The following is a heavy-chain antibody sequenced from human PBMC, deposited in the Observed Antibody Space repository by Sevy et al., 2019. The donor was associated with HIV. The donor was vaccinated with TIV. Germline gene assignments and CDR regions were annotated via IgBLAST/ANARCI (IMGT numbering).Heavy chain of an antibody. Sequence: GGSLRLSCAASGFTFSSYWMHWVRQVPGKGLVWVSRINPDGSSTSYADSVKGRFTISRDNAKNTLYLQMNSLRAEDTAVYYCARDSWRRGSYYGFDSWGQGALVTVSS. D-gene: IGHD1-26*01. V-gene: IGHV3-74*01. J-gene: IGHJ4*01. CDR1: GFTFSSYW. CDR2: INPDGSST. CDR3: ARDSWRRGSYYGFDS.